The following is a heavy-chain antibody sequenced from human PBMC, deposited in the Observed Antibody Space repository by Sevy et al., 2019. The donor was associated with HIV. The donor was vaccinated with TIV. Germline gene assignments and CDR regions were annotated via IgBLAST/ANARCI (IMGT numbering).Heavy chain of an antibody. CDR1: GFTFSDYR. CDR2: ISYDGRNNK. Sequence: GGSLRLSCAASGFTFSDYRFHWVRQAPGKGLEWVAVISYDGRNNKYNADSVKGRFTISRDNSKNTGYLQMNSLRAEDTAIYYCARDRGEILSSAFDYWGQRTLVTVSS. J-gene: IGHJ4*02. CDR3: ARDRGEILSSAFDY. D-gene: IGHD3-16*01. V-gene: IGHV3-30*04.